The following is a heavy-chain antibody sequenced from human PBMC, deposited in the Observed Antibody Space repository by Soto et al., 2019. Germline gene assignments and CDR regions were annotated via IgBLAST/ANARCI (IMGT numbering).Heavy chain of an antibody. CDR3: ARDTHSFYSGSYFYYYYYGMDV. Sequence: GGSLRLSCAASGFTFSSYGMHWVLQAPGKGLEWVAVIWYDGSNKYYADSVKGRFTISRDNSKNTLYLQMNSLRAEDTAVYYCARDTHSFYSGSYFYYYYYGMDVWGQGTTVTVSS. J-gene: IGHJ6*02. CDR1: GFTFSSYG. CDR2: IWYDGSNK. V-gene: IGHV3-33*01. D-gene: IGHD1-26*01.